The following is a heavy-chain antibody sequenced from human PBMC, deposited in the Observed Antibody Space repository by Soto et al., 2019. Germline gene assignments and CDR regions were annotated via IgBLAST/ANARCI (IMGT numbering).Heavy chain of an antibody. CDR3: AGGSDSSAWLRFDY. CDR1: GFTVNSNY. J-gene: IGHJ4*02. D-gene: IGHD6-19*01. V-gene: IGHV3-53*01. Sequence: EVQLVESGGGLIQPGGSLRLSCAASGFTVNSNYMSWVRQAPGKGLEWVSVIYSGGSTYYADSVRGRFTISRDNYKNTMYLQINSLRAEDTAVYYCAGGSDSSAWLRFDYWGQGTVVTVSS. CDR2: IYSGGST.